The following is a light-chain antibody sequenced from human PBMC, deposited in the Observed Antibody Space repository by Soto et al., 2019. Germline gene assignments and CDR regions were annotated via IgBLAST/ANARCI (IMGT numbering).Light chain of an antibody. CDR2: GAS. Sequence: EIVLTQSPGTLSLSPGERATLSCRASQSVSSSYLAWYQQKPGQAPRLLIYGASSRATGIPDRFSGSGSGTDFTLTISRLEPEDFAVYYWQQYNNWPLTFGGGTTVEIK. J-gene: IGKJ4*01. CDR1: QSVSSSY. V-gene: IGKV3-20*01. CDR3: QQYNNWPLT.